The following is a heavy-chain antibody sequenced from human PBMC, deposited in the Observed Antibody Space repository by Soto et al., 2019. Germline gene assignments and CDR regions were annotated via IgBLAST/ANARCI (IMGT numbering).Heavy chain of an antibody. D-gene: IGHD3-10*01. J-gene: IGHJ4*02. CDR1: GNSFVTYA. CDR2: INVGSGNT. V-gene: IGHV1-3*01. Sequence: ASVKVSCKSSGNSFVTYAIHWVRQAPGQRLQWMGWINVGSGNTKYAQDFQGRVTFTRDTAATTTFMELSSLRSEDAAVYYCARVPPWGDSGSFYIQHYDSWGQGTLVTVSS. CDR3: ARVPPWGDSGSFYIQHYDS.